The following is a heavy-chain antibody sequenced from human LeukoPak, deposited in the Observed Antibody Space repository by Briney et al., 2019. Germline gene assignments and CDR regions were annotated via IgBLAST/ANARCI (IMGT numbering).Heavy chain of an antibody. CDR1: GFTFSSYA. CDR2: ISYVGSNK. D-gene: IGHD5-12*01. CDR3: ARDLVDIVATKSGGYYYGMDV. Sequence: GGSLRLSCAASGFTFSSYAMHWVRQAPGKGLEWVAVISYVGSNKYYADSVKGRFTISRDNSKNTLYLQMNSLRAEDTAVYYCARDLVDIVATKSGGYYYGMDVWGQGTTVTVSS. V-gene: IGHV3-30-3*01. J-gene: IGHJ6*02.